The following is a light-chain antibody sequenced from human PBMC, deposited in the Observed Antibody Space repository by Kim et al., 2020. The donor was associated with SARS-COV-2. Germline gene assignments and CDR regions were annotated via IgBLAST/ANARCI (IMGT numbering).Light chain of an antibody. Sequence: GQLSTLSCTRTSSDVVGYNYVSWYQQHPATAPTLMIYDLTYRPSGVSTRFAGSKSGNTASPTISGLQAADEGDYYFCSYTSSSSDLFGTGSKVIVL. V-gene: IGLV2-14*03. J-gene: IGLJ3*02. CDR3: CSYTSSSSDL. CDR2: DLT. CDR1: SSDVVGYNY.